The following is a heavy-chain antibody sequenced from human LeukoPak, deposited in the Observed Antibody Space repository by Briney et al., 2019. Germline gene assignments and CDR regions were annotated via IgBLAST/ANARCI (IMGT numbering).Heavy chain of an antibody. J-gene: IGHJ6*03. CDR2: INPNSGGT. Sequence: ASVKVSCKASGYAFTGYYMHWVRQAPGQGLEWMGWINPNSGGTNYAQKFQGRVTMTRDTSISTAYMELSRLRSDDTAVYYCARDHVAAAGINYYYMDVWGKGTTVTISS. CDR1: GYAFTGYY. V-gene: IGHV1-2*02. D-gene: IGHD6-13*01. CDR3: ARDHVAAAGINYYYMDV.